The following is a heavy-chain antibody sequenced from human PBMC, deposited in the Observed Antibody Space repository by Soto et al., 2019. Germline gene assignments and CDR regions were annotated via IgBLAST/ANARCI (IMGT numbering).Heavy chain of an antibody. CDR2: ISSGSNTI. CDR1: GFTFSSYS. Sequence: EVQVVESGGGLVQPGGSLRLSCAASGFTFSSYSMNWVRQAPGKGLEWVSYISSGSNTIYYADSVKGRFTISRDNAKNSMSLQMNRLSAGDTAVFYCVRGSGRRPDYWGQGTLVTVSS. J-gene: IGHJ4*02. CDR3: VRGSGRRPDY. V-gene: IGHV3-48*01. D-gene: IGHD6-6*01.